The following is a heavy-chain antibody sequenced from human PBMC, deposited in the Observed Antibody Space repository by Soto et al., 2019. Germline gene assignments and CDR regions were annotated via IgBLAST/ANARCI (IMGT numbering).Heavy chain of an antibody. CDR1: GFSLSTSGVG. V-gene: IGHV2-5*02. CDR2: IYWDDDK. J-gene: IGHJ4*02. D-gene: IGHD1-26*01. Sequence: QITLKESGPTLVKPTQTLTLTCTFSGFSLSTSGVGVGWIRQPPGKALEWLALIYWDDDKRYRTSLKSRLTITKDTSRNRVVLTMTNMDPVDTATYYWAHKGDGSRGFKYWGQGTLVVVSS. CDR3: AHKGDGSRGFKY.